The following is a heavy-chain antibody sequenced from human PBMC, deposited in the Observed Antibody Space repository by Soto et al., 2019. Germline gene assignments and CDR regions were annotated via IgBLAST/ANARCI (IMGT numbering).Heavy chain of an antibody. Sequence: GGSLRLSCAASGFTFSSYGMHWVRQAPGKGLEWVAVISYDGSNKYYADSVKGRFTISRDNSKNTLHLQMNSLRAEDTAVYYCAKDGCSSTSCYIWRWFDPWGQGTLVTVSS. CDR2: ISYDGSNK. J-gene: IGHJ5*02. CDR3: AKDGCSSTSCYIWRWFDP. CDR1: GFTFSSYG. D-gene: IGHD2-2*02. V-gene: IGHV3-30*18.